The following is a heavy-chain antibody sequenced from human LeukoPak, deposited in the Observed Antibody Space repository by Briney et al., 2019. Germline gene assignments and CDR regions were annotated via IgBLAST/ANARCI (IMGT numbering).Heavy chain of an antibody. V-gene: IGHV4-59*01. CDR1: GGSISSYY. CDR2: IYYSGST. J-gene: IGHJ6*02. Sequence: SETLSLTCTVSGGSISSYYWSWLRQPPGKGLEWSGYIYYSGSTNYNPSLKSRVTISVDTSKNQFSLKLSSVTAADTAVYYCARALRARITGTTASVYGMDVWGQGTTVTVSS. D-gene: IGHD1-20*01. CDR3: ARALRARITGTTASVYGMDV.